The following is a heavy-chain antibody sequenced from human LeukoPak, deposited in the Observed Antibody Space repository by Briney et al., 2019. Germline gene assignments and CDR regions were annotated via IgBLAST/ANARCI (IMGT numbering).Heavy chain of an antibody. V-gene: IGHV4-59*01. CDR3: ARGGGDLFDY. D-gene: IGHD2-21*02. Sequence: SETLSLTCTVSGGSISSYYWSWIRQPPGKGLEWIGYIYYSGSTNYNPSLKSRVTISVDTSKNQFSLKLSSVTAADTAVYYCARGGGDLFDYWGRGTLVTVSS. CDR2: IYYSGST. J-gene: IGHJ4*02. CDR1: GGSISSYY.